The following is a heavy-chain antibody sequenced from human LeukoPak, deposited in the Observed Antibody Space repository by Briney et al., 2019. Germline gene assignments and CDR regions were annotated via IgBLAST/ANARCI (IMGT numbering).Heavy chain of an antibody. Sequence: GGSLRLSCAASGFTFSSYSMNWVRQAPGKGLEWVSFISSSSSYIYYADSVKGRFTISRDNAKNSLYLQMNSLRAEDTAVYYCARDRRTVTIFGVVTNPFDPWGQGTLVTVSS. D-gene: IGHD3-3*01. V-gene: IGHV3-21*01. CDR3: ARDRRTVTIFGVVTNPFDP. CDR2: ISSSSSYI. CDR1: GFTFSSYS. J-gene: IGHJ5*02.